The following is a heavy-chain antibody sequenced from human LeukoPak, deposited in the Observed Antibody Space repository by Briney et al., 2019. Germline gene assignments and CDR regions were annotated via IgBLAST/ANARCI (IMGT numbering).Heavy chain of an antibody. D-gene: IGHD6-13*01. Sequence: SGGSLRLSCAASGFTFSSYGMNWVRQAPGKGLGWVSSISSSSGYIYYADSVKGRFTISRDNAKNSLYLQMNSLRAEDTAVYYCARSLAAADRTSYYYYGMDVWGQGTTVTVSS. V-gene: IGHV3-21*01. CDR3: ARSLAAADRTSYYYYGMDV. J-gene: IGHJ6*02. CDR1: GFTFSSYG. CDR2: ISSSSGYI.